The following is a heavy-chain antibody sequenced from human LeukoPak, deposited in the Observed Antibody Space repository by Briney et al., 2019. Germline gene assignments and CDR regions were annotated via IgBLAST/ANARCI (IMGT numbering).Heavy chain of an antibody. J-gene: IGHJ4*02. D-gene: IGHD3-10*01. Sequence: PGRSLRLSCAASGFTFSTYRRHCARQGPGEGLQELAIITYDAGDKYYADSVKCRFTISRDNSKNKLYLQMNSLRAEDKAVYYCAKYFYGSASYINYFDYWGQGTLVAVSS. CDR2: ITYDAGDK. CDR1: GFTFSTYR. CDR3: AKYFYGSASYINYFDY. V-gene: IGHV3-30*18.